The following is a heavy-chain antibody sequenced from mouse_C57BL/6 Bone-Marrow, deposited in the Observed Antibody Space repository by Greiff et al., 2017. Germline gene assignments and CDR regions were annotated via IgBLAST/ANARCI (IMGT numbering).Heavy chain of an antibody. CDR1: GYTFTSYG. CDR3: AREGSKGFAY. V-gene: IGHV1-81*01. Sequence: VQLQQSGAELARPGASVKLSCKASGYTFTSYGISWVKQRTGQGLEWIGEIYPRSGNTYYNEKFKGKATLTADKSSSTAYMELRSLTSEDSAVYFCAREGSKGFAYWGQGTLVTVSA. CDR2: IYPRSGNT. J-gene: IGHJ3*01. D-gene: IGHD1-1*01.